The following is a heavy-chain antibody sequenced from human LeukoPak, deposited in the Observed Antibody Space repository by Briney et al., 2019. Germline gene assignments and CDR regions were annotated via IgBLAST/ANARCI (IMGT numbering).Heavy chain of an antibody. V-gene: IGHV3-21*01. J-gene: IGHJ4*02. CDR2: ISSSSSYI. D-gene: IGHD2-2*02. CDR1: GFTFSSYS. CDR3: ARDWRGRVPAAIPDY. Sequence: GGSLRLSCAASGFTFSSYSMNWVRQAPGKGLEWVSSISSSSSYIYYADSVKGRFTISRDNAKNSLYLQMNSLRAEDTAVYYCARDWRGRVPAAIPDYWGQGTLVTVSS.